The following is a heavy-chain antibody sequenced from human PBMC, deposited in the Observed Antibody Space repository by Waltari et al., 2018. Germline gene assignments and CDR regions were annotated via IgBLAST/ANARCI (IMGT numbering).Heavy chain of an antibody. Sequence: EVQLVTSGGGLVQPGRSLRLACVGSGFRFDDYAMYWVRQRPGKCLEWRSVRGWNSGAIGYADSGRGRFSTYRDNARKSLYLQMGRLRPEDTALYYCVKGGWGFGAFYEQHWGQGIQVTVSS. V-gene: IGHV3-9*01. CDR2: RGWNSGAI. CDR3: VKGGWGFGAFYEQH. CDR1: GFRFDDYA. J-gene: IGHJ4*02. D-gene: IGHD3-10*01.